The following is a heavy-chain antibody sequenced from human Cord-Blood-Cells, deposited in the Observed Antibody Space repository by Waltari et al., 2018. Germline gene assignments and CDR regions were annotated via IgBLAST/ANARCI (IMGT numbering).Heavy chain of an antibody. V-gene: IGHV4-4*02. CDR2: IYHSGST. D-gene: IGHD2-21*01. CDR1: GGSISSSNW. CDR3: ARSMCGGDCYYYYYGMDV. Sequence: QVQLQESGPGLVKPSGTLSPTCAVSGGSISSSNWWSWVRQPPGQGLEWIGEIYHSGSTNYNPSLKSRVTISVDKSKNQFSLKLSSVTAADTAVYYCARSMCGGDCYYYYYGMDVWGQGTTVTVSS. J-gene: IGHJ6*02.